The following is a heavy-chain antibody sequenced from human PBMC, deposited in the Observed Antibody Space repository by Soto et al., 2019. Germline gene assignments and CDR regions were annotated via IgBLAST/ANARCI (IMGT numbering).Heavy chain of an antibody. D-gene: IGHD6-13*01. CDR1: GFTFSSYS. CDR2: ISSSSSYI. CDR3: ARVRANNIAAVNYYYYGMDV. J-gene: IGHJ6*02. Sequence: GSLRLSCAASGFTFSSYSMNWVRQAPGKGLEWVSSISSSSSYIYYADSVKGRFTISRDNAKNSLYLQMNSLRAEDTAVYYCARVRANNIAAVNYYYYGMDVWGQGTTVTV. V-gene: IGHV3-21*01.